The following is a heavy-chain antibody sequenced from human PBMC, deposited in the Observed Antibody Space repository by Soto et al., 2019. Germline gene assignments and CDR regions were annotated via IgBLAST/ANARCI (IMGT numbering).Heavy chain of an antibody. Sequence: QVQLVESGGGVVQPGRSLRLSCAASGFTFSSYAMHWVRQAPGKGLEWVAVISYDGSNKYYADSVKGRFTISRDNSKNTLYQQMNSLGAEDTAVYYCARGLSGPMGGDMVRGVLNYWGQGTLVTVSS. CDR2: ISYDGSNK. CDR1: GFTFSSYA. J-gene: IGHJ4*02. CDR3: ARGLSGPMGGDMVRGVLNY. V-gene: IGHV3-30-3*01. D-gene: IGHD3-10*01.